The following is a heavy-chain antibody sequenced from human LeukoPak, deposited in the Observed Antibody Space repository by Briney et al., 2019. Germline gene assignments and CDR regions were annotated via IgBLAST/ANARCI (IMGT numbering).Heavy chain of an antibody. V-gene: IGHV3-9*03. CDR2: ISWNSGSI. D-gene: IGHD3-22*01. Sequence: GRSLRLSSAASGFTFDDYAMHWVRQAPGKGLEWVSGISWNSGSIGYADSVKGRFTISRDDAKNSLYLQMNSLRAEDMALYYCAKSGTSGYAFDYWGQGTLVTVSS. CDR3: AKSGTSGYAFDY. CDR1: GFTFDDYA. J-gene: IGHJ4*02.